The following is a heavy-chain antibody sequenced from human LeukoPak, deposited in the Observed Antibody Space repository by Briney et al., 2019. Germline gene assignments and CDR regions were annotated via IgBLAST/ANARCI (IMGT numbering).Heavy chain of an antibody. J-gene: IGHJ2*01. D-gene: IGHD5-18*01. Sequence: GGSLRLSCAASAFTVTSYPMHWVRQAPGKGLEWVAVMSYDGSNKLYPDSVKGRFTISRDNSKNTLYLQMNSLRAEDTAVYYCARVEVNTAMASYWYFDLWGRGTLVTVSS. CDR1: AFTVTSYP. CDR2: MSYDGSNK. V-gene: IGHV3-30*14. CDR3: ARVEVNTAMASYWYFDL.